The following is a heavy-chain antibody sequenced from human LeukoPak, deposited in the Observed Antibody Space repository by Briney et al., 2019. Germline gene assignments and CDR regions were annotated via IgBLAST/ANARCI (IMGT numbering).Heavy chain of an antibody. D-gene: IGHD3-10*01. Sequence: ASVGVSCKASGYSFTDYFIHWVRQARGQGLEWMGWINPNRGATKYAQKFQGRVTMTEDTSTDTAYMELSSLRSEDTAVYYCATGVPIYGSGNYWGQGTLVTVSS. V-gene: IGHV1-2*02. CDR1: GYSFTDYF. CDR2: INPNRGAT. CDR3: ATGVPIYGSGNY. J-gene: IGHJ4*02.